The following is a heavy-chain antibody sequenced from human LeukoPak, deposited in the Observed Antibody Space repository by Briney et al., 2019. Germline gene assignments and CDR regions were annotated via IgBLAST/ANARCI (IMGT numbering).Heavy chain of an antibody. V-gene: IGHV4-34*01. J-gene: IGHJ4*02. Sequence: PSETLSLTCAVYGGSFSGYYWSWIRQPPGKGLEWIGEINHSGSTNYNPSLKSRVTISVDTSKNQFSLKLSSVTVADTAVYYCARVRREWLVRVEDYWGQGTLVTVSS. CDR3: ARVRREWLVRVEDY. CDR1: GGSFSGYY. CDR2: INHSGST. D-gene: IGHD6-19*01.